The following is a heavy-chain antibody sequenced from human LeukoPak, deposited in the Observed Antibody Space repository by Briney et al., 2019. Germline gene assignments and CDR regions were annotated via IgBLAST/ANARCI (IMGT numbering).Heavy chain of an antibody. CDR2: ISPSGDST. Sequence: ASVTVSFKSSVYTLTNYYVHWVGQAPGQGREGMEIISPSGDSTTYAHKFQCRVTMSRDTSTSTVSMELSSLRSEDTAVYYCARAYCGYAPNDYWGQGNLVTVSS. V-gene: IGHV1-46*01. CDR3: ARAYCGYAPNDY. CDR1: VYTLTNYY. D-gene: IGHD5-12*01. J-gene: IGHJ4*02.